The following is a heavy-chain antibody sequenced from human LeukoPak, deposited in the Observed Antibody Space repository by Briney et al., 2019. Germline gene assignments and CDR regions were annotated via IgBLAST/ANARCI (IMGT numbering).Heavy chain of an antibody. CDR3: ATLLSDYGAHYFDS. Sequence: SETLSLTCAVSDSSISSGYFWGWIRQPPGKGLEWIGTLYHSASTYYNPSLKSRVAISLDTSKTQFSLKLSSVTAADTALYYCATLLSDYGAHYFDSWGQGVLVTASS. CDR2: LYHSAST. J-gene: IGHJ4*02. V-gene: IGHV4-38-2*01. CDR1: DSSISSGYF. D-gene: IGHD4-17*01.